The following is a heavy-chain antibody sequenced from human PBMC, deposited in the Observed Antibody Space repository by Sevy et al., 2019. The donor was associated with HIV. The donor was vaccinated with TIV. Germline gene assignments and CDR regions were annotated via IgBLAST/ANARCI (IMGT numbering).Heavy chain of an antibody. CDR1: GYTLSQLS. CDR2: FDPEDGRT. V-gene: IGHV1-24*01. D-gene: IGHD3-22*01. Sequence: ASVKVSCKVSGYTLSQLSMHWVRQAPGKGLEWVGTFDPEDGRTIYAQKFQGRVTMTEDTSTDTAYMELNSLNSEDTAVYYCATTKDYYDSSGYPIDYWGQGTQVTVSS. CDR3: ATTKDYYDSSGYPIDY. J-gene: IGHJ4*02.